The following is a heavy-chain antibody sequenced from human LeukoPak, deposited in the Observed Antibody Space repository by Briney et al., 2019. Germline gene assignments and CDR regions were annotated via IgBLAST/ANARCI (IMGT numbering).Heavy chain of an antibody. CDR3: ASRSGRNYYGMDV. J-gene: IGHJ6*02. CDR1: GGSISSYY. D-gene: IGHD3-10*01. V-gene: IGHV4-59*01. CDR2: AYYSGST. Sequence: PSETLSLTCTVSGGSISSYYWNWLRQPPGKALEWLGYAYYSGSTNYNPSLKTRLTISVDTSRAQFSLTLSSVTAADTAIYYCASRSGRNYYGMDVWGQGTTVIVSS.